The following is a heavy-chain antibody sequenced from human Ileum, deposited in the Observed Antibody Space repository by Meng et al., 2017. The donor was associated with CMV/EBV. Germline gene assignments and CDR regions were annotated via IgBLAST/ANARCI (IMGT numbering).Heavy chain of an antibody. V-gene: IGHV4-39*07. CDR2: IYYSGGT. J-gene: IGHJ5*02. CDR1: GGSISSSPYY. D-gene: IGHD4-11*01. Sequence: SGGSISSSPYYWGWIRLPPGKGLEWIGNIYYSGGTYYKPSLKSRVTISVDTSKNQFSLQLSSVTAADTAVYYCARGEITVPAYNWFDPWGQGTLVTVSS. CDR3: ARGEITVPAYNWFDP.